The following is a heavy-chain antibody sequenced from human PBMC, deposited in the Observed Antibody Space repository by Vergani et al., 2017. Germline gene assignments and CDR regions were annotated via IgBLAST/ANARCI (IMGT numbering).Heavy chain of an antibody. CDR3: ASKRGACRAAYCHSYDF. CDR1: GVSVISTDYH. CDR2: MDYSGST. V-gene: IGHV4-39*01. J-gene: IGHJ4*02. Sequence: QMQLQESGPGLVKASETLSLTCTVSGVSVISTDYHWGWIRQPPGKGLEWIGSMDYSGSTSYNPSLESRISISFETPKNQFSLRLTSVTAADTAVYYCASKRGACRAAYCHSYDFWGPGTLVGVSS. D-gene: IGHD2-15*01.